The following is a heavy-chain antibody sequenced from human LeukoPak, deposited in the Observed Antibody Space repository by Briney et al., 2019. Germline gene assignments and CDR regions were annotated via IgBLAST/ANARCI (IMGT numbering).Heavy chain of an antibody. V-gene: IGHV1-46*01. CDR2: INPSGDST. CDR1: GYTFTSYY. D-gene: IGHD3-22*01. Sequence: ASVKVSCKASGYTFTSYYMHWVRQAPGQGLEWMGMINPSGDSTSYAQKFQGRVTMTRDTSTSTVYMELSSLRSEDTAMYYCARGRDMIVVVTKYYFDYWGQGTLVTVSS. CDR3: ARGRDMIVVVTKYYFDY. J-gene: IGHJ4*02.